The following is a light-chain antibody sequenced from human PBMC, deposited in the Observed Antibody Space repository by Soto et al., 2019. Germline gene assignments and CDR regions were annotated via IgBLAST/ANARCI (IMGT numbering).Light chain of an antibody. V-gene: IGLV1-44*01. CDR1: SSNIGSNT. J-gene: IGLJ1*01. CDR3: AAWDDSLNGPDFV. Sequence: QSALTQPPSASWTPGQSVTISCSGSSSNIGSNTVNWYQQLPGTAPKLLIYSNNQRPSGVPDRFSGSKSGTSASLAISGLQSEDEADYYCAAWDDSLNGPDFVFGTGTKVTVL. CDR2: SNN.